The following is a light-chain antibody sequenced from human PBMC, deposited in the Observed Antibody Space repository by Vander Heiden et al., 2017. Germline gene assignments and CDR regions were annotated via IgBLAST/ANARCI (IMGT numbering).Light chain of an antibody. CDR3: SSYTSSSHV. CDR1: SRDGGGYNY. J-gene: IGLJ1*01. V-gene: IGLV2-14*01. Sequence: HSALTQPASVSGSPVQSITNSRTGTSRDGGGYNYVSWYQQHPGKAPKVMIYDGSNRPSGVSNRVSGSKSSNTGPMTSSGLQAEDEDDYYCSSYTSSSHVFGTGTKVTVL. CDR2: DGS.